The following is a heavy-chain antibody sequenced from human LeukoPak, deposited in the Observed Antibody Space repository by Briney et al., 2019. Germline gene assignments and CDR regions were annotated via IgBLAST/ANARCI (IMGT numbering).Heavy chain of an antibody. Sequence: TGGSLRLSCAASGFTFSSYAMHWVRQAPGKGLEWVAVISYDGSNKYYADSVKGRFTISRDHSKNTLYLQMNSLRAEDTAVYYCAREGITMIVVVTDTFDIWGQGTMVTVSS. CDR3: AREGITMIVVVTDTFDI. V-gene: IGHV3-30*04. J-gene: IGHJ3*02. CDR2: ISYDGSNK. CDR1: GFTFSSYA. D-gene: IGHD3-22*01.